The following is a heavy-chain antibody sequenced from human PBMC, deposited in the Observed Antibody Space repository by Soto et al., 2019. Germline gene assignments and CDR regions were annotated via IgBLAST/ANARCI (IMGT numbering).Heavy chain of an antibody. CDR2: IYWNDDK. CDR3: VHRGGFGAFLY. D-gene: IGHD3-10*01. J-gene: IGHJ4*02. V-gene: IGHV2-5*01. Sequence: QITLKESGPTLVKPTQTLTLTCTFSGFSLATSGVGVGWIRQPPGKALEWLALIYWNDDKLFSPSLKSRLAITKDTPKSQGVLTMPTMDPVDTATYSFVHRGGFGAFLYWGQGTLVTVSS. CDR1: GFSLATSGVG.